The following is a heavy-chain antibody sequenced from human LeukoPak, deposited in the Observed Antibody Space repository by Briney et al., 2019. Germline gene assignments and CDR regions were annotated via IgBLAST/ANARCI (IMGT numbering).Heavy chain of an antibody. CDR1: GFTFSSYS. CDR2: ISSSSSYI. J-gene: IGHJ4*02. CDR3: ARDDDFWSGYSIDH. Sequence: KSGGSLRLSCAASGFTFSSYSMNWVRQAPGKGLEWVPSISSSSSYIYYADSVKGRFTISRDNAKNSLYLQMNSLRAEDTAVYYCARDDDFWSGYSIDHWGQGTLVTVSS. D-gene: IGHD3-3*01. V-gene: IGHV3-21*01.